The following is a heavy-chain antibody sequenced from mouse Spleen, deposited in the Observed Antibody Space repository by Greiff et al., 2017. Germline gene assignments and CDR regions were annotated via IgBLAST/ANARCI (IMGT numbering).Heavy chain of an antibody. V-gene: IGHV1-42*01. CDR2: INPSTGGT. CDR1: GYTFTDYY. J-gene: IGHJ3*01. Sequence: VQLQQSGPELVKPGASVKISCKASGYTFTDYYMNWVKQSHGKSLEWIGEINPSTGGTTYNQKFKAKATLTVDKSSSTAYMQLKSLTSEDSAVYYCARDGAYWGQGTLVTVSA. D-gene: IGHD2-3*01. CDR3: ARDGAY.